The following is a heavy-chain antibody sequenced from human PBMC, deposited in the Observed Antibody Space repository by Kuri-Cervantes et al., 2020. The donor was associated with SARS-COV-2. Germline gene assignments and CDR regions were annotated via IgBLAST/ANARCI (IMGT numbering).Heavy chain of an antibody. V-gene: IGHV3-30*19. CDR3: ARETSTIFDYYMDV. CDR1: GFAFSSYG. J-gene: IGHJ6*03. CDR2: IWYDGSNK. D-gene: IGHD3-3*01. Sequence: GGSLRLSCAASGFAFSSYGMHWVRQAPGKGLEWVAVIWYDGSNKYYADSVKGRFTISRDNSKNTLYLQMNSLRAEDTAVYYCARETSTIFDYYMDVWGKGTTVTVSS.